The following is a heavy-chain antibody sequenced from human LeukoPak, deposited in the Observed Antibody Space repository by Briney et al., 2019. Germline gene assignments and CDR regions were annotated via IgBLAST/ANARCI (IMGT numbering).Heavy chain of an antibody. J-gene: IGHJ6*03. CDR3: ARVLRYCSGGNCYSGGLGYMDV. CDR2: ISRSGSTK. CDR1: GFTFSDSY. Sequence: GGSLRLSCTASGFTFSDSYMTWIRQAPGKGLEWVSSISRSGSTKYYADSVKGRFTISRDNAKNSLFLQMNSLRAEDTAVYYCARVLRYCSGGNCYSGGLGYMDVWGKGTTVTISS. D-gene: IGHD2-15*01. V-gene: IGHV3-11*01.